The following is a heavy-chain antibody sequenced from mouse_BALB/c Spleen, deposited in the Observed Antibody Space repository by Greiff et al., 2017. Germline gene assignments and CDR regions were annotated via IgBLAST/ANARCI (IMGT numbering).Heavy chain of an antibody. J-gene: IGHJ2*01. D-gene: IGHD4-1*01. CDR3: ARSNWDRGY. Sequence: VQVVESGAELVRPGSSVKISCKASGYAFSSYWMNWVKQRPGQGLEWIGQIYPGDGDTNYNGKFKGKATLTADKSSSTAYMQLSSLTSEDSAVYFCARSNWDRGYWGQGTTLTVSS. V-gene: IGHV1-80*01. CDR1: GYAFSSYW. CDR2: IYPGDGDT.